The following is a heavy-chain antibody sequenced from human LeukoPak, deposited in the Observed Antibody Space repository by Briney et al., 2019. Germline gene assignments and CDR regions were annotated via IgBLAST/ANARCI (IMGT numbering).Heavy chain of an antibody. Sequence: PGGSLRPSCAASGFTFSSYAMSWVRQAPGKGLEWVSAISGSGGSTYYADSVKGRVTISRDNSKNTLYLQMNSLRAEDTAVYYCAKGSQGLAVELDYWGQGTLVTVSS. CDR2: ISGSGGST. CDR1: GFTFSSYA. J-gene: IGHJ4*02. V-gene: IGHV3-23*01. D-gene: IGHD6-19*01. CDR3: AKGSQGLAVELDY.